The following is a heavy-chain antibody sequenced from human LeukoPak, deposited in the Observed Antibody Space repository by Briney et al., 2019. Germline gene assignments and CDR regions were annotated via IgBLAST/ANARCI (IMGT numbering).Heavy chain of an antibody. J-gene: IGHJ6*03. Sequence: GGSLRLSCAASGFTLSSYGMHWVRQAPGKGLEWVAFIRYDGSNKYYADSVKGRFTISRDNSKNTLYLQMNSLRAEDTAVYYCAKDLAYYDILTGYPYYYYYYMDVWGKGTTVTISS. CDR3: AKDLAYYDILTGYPYYYYYYMDV. V-gene: IGHV3-30*02. CDR1: GFTLSSYG. D-gene: IGHD3-9*01. CDR2: IRYDGSNK.